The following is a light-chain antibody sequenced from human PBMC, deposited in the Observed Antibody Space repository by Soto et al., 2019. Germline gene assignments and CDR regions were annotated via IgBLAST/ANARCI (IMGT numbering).Light chain of an antibody. V-gene: IGKV1-33*01. CDR2: DAS. CDR1: QDISNY. Sequence: DIHITQSPSSLSSSLVDRVTITCQASQDISNYLNWYQQKPGIAPKLLIYDASNLETGVPSRFSGSGSGTDFTFTISSLQPEDIATYYCQQYDNLPLTFGGGTKVDIK. CDR3: QQYDNLPLT. J-gene: IGKJ4*01.